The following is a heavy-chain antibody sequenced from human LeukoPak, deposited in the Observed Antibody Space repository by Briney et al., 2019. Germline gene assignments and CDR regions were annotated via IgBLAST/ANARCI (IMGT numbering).Heavy chain of an antibody. CDR3: ARVPGPNSGRPYSGYDRPCDY. Sequence: ASVKVSCKVSGYTLTELSMHWVRQAPGKGLEWMGGFDPEDGETIYAQKFQGRVTMTEDTSTDTAYMELSSLRSDDTAVYYCARVPGPNSGRPYSGYDRPCDYWGQGTLVTVSS. V-gene: IGHV1-24*01. D-gene: IGHD5-12*01. J-gene: IGHJ4*02. CDR1: GYTLTELS. CDR2: FDPEDGET.